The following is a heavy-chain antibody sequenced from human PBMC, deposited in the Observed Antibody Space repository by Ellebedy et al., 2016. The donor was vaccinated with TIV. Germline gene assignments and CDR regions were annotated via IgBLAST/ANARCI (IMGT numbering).Heavy chain of an antibody. Sequence: SETLSLXXTVSGYSISSVYYWGWIRQPPGKGLWWLGSIYHSGSTYYNPFLKSRVTTSGDTSKNQFSLKLSSVTAADTAVYYCARDAYSYGSGSYHNPVWGQGTLVTVSS. CDR1: GYSISSVYY. CDR3: ARDAYSYGSGSYHNPV. CDR2: IYHSGST. D-gene: IGHD3-10*01. J-gene: IGHJ4*02. V-gene: IGHV4-38-2*02.